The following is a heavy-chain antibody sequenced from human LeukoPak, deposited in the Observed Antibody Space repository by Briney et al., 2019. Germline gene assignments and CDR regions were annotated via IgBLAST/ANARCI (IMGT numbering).Heavy chain of an antibody. CDR2: IIPILGIA. Sequence: ASVKVSCKASGGTFSSYAISWVRQAPGQGLEWMGRIIPILGIANYAQKFQGRATITADKSTSTAYMELSSLRSEDTAVYYCARANHNPASHLYWGQGTLVTVSS. CDR3: ARANHNPASHLY. V-gene: IGHV1-69*04. D-gene: IGHD1-14*01. CDR1: GGTFSSYA. J-gene: IGHJ4*02.